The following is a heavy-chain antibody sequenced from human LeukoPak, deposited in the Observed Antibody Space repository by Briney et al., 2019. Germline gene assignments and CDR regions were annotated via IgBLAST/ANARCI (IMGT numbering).Heavy chain of an antibody. J-gene: IGHJ4*02. D-gene: IGHD5-18*01. CDR3: AKDYGYSYGSFDY. CDR1: GFIFDDFA. CDR2: VTGEGGST. Sequence: GGSLRLSCAASGFIFDDFAMHWVRQAPGKGLQWVSVVTGEGGSTDYADSVKGRFTISRDNSKNSLYLQMNSLKTEDTASYYCAKDYGYSYGSFDYWGQGTLVTVSS. V-gene: IGHV3-43*02.